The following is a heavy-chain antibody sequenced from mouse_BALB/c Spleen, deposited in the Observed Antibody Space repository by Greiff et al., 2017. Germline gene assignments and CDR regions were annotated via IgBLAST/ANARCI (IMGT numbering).Heavy chain of an antibody. CDR3: ARGRLYYYAMDY. D-gene: IGHD3-2*02. CDR1: GYTFSSYW. Sequence: QVQLQQSGAELMKPGASVKISCKATGYTFSSYWIEWVKQRPGHGLEWIGEILPGSGSTNYNEKFKGKATFTADTSSNTAYMQLSSLTSEDSAVYYCARGRLYYYAMDYWGQGTSVTVSS. V-gene: IGHV1-9*01. CDR2: ILPGSGST. J-gene: IGHJ4*01.